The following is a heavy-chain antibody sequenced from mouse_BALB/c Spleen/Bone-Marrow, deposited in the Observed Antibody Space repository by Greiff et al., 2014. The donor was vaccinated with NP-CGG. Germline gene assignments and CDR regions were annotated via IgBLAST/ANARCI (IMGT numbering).Heavy chain of an antibody. CDR2: IEPANGNT. D-gene: IGHD2-1*01. CDR1: GFNIKNTY. CDR3: AIYYGNYYAMDY. V-gene: IGHV14-3*02. J-gene: IGHJ4*01. Sequence: VQLKESGGELVKPGGSVKLFCTTSGFNIKNTYMHWGEQRPEKGLGWIGRIEPANGNTKYDPKFQGKATITADTSSNTAYLQLSSLTSEDTAVYYCAIYYGNYYAMDYWGQGTSVTVSS.